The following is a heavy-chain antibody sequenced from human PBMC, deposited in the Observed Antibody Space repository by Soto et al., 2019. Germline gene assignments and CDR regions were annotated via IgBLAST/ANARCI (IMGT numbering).Heavy chain of an antibody. CDR2: IYYSGGT. V-gene: IGHV4-39*01. Sequence: PSETLSLTCTVSGGSISSSSYYWGWIRQPPGKGLEWIGSIYYSGGTYYNPSLKSRVTISVDTSKNQFSLKLSSVTAAVTFFFFCARHGMPERDYYMDVWGKGTTVTVSS. CDR3: ARHGMPERDYYMDV. D-gene: IGHD1-1*01. J-gene: IGHJ6*03. CDR1: GGSISSSSYY.